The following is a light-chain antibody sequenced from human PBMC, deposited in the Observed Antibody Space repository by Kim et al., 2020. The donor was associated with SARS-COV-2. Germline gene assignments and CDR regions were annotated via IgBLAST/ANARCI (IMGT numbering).Light chain of an antibody. V-gene: IGLV3-19*01. CDR3: SSRDSSSNHRV. CDR2: GKN. CDR1: SLRTYY. J-gene: IGLJ3*02. Sequence: SSELTQDPAVSVALGQTVRLTCQGDSLRTYYASWYQQRPGQAPVLVIYGKNNRPSGIPDRFSGSSSGDTASLTITGAQPEDEADYYRSSRDSSSNHRVFGGGTQLTVL.